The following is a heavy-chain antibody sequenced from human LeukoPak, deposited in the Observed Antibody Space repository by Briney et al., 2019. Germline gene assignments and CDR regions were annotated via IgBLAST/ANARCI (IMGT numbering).Heavy chain of an antibody. CDR3: ARGWLQPYWYFDL. V-gene: IGHV1-18*01. CDR1: GYTFSNYG. Sequence: ASVKVSCKASGYTFSNYGISWVRQAPGQGLEWMGWISPYNGNTDYAQKLQGRVTMTTDTSTTTGYMELSSLRSDDTAVYYCARGWLQPYWYFDLWGRGTVVTVSS. D-gene: IGHD5-24*01. J-gene: IGHJ2*01. CDR2: ISPYNGNT.